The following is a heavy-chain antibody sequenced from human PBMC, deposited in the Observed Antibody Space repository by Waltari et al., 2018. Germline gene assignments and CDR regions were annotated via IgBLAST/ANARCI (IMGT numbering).Heavy chain of an antibody. J-gene: IGHJ6*03. CDR2: RRYDGSNK. D-gene: IGHD6-13*01. CDR1: GFTFSSYG. V-gene: IGHV3-30*02. CDR3: AKDPAAGIRYYMDV. Sequence: QVQLVESGGGVVQPGGSLRLSCAASGFTFSSYGMHWVRQAPGKGLEWVAFRRYDGSNKYYADSVKGRFTISRDNSKNTLYLQMNSLRAEDTAVYYCAKDPAAGIRYYMDVWGKGTTVTVSS.